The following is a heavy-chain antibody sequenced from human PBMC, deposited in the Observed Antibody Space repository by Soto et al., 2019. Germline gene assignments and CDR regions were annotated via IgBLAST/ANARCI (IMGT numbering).Heavy chain of an antibody. CDR2: VYATGTT. CDR1: GGSISKFY. D-gene: IGHD3-10*01. J-gene: IGHJ5*02. CDR3: VRDGSKTLRDWFDP. V-gene: IGHV4-4*07. Sequence: RSLTCSVSGGSISKFYWSWIRKTAGKGLEWMGRVYATGTTDYNPSLRSRVAMSVDISRKTFSLRLTSVTAADTGMYYCVRDGSKTLRDWFDPWGQGKLVTVSS.